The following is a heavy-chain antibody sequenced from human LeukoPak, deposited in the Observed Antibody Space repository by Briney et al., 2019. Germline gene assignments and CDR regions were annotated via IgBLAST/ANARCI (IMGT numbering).Heavy chain of an antibody. J-gene: IGHJ3*02. V-gene: IGHV4-59*01. CDR3: ARGDRGSGWSDAFDI. D-gene: IGHD6-19*01. CDR1: GGSISSYY. CDR2: IYYSGST. Sequence: SETLSLTCTVSGGSISSYYWSWIRQPPGKGLEWIGYIYYSGSTNYNPSLKSRVTISVGTSKNQFSLKLSSVTAADTAVYYCARGDRGSGWSDAFDIWGQGTMVTVSS.